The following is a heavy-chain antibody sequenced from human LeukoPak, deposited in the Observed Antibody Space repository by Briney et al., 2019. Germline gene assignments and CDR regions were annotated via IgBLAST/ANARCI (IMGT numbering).Heavy chain of an antibody. D-gene: IGHD7-27*01. J-gene: IGHJ6*03. V-gene: IGHV4-38-2*02. CDR3: ARIKLTGDYYYYYMDV. CDR2: VNKSGST. Sequence: PSETLSLTCTVSGYSISSGYYWSWIRQPPGKGLEWIAEVNKSGSTNYNPSLNSRVTISVDTSKNQFSLKMNSVTAADTAVYYCARIKLTGDYYYYYMDVWGKGTTVTVSS. CDR1: GYSISSGYY.